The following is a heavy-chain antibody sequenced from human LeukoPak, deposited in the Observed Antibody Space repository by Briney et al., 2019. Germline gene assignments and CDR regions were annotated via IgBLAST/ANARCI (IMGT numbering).Heavy chain of an antibody. CDR1: GLTFRSYW. V-gene: IGHV3-7*01. CDR2: IKPDGREK. J-gene: IGHJ3*02. CDR3: ASGGGATRSGYAFDM. D-gene: IGHD1-26*01. Sequence: PGGSLRLSCAGSGLTFRSYWMSWVRQAPGKGLEWVSNIKPDGREKYYVDSVKGRFTISRDNAKTSLYMQMNSLRAEDTAVYYCASGGGATRSGYAFDMWRQGTMVTVSS.